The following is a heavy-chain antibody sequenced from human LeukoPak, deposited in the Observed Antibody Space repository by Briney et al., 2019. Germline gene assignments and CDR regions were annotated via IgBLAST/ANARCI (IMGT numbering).Heavy chain of an antibody. CDR2: IYYSGST. D-gene: IGHD4-17*01. Sequence: SETLSLTCTVSGGSISSYYWSWIRQPPGKGLEWIGYIYYSGSTNYNPSLKSRVTISVDTSKNQFSLKLSSVTAADTAVYYCARVRGNYGDQYYFDYWGQGTLVTVSS. V-gene: IGHV4-59*01. CDR1: GGSISSYY. J-gene: IGHJ4*02. CDR3: ARVRGNYGDQYYFDY.